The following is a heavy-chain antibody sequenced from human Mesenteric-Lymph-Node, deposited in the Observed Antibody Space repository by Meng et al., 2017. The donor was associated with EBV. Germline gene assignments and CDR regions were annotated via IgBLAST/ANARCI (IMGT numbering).Heavy chain of an antibody. CDR2: ISSSGSTI. J-gene: IGHJ4*02. CDR3: ARERASAADFDY. V-gene: IGHV3-11*01. CDR1: GFTFSDFY. D-gene: IGHD2-2*01. Sequence: QVKLVEAGGGLVKTGWSLRFSCAASGFTFSDFYMSWISQAPGKGLEWVSYISSSGSTIYYADSVKGRFTISRDNAKNSLYLQMNSLRAGDTAVYYCARERASAADFDYWGQGTLVTVSS.